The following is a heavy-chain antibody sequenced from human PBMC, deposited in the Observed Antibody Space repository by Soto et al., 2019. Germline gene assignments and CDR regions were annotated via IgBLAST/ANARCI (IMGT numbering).Heavy chain of an antibody. D-gene: IGHD2-8*02. CDR1: GSTLSNFW. V-gene: IGHV3-74*01. CDR2: INGDGSNT. Sequence: GGSLRLSCAASGSTLSNFWMSWVRQAPGKGLVWVSRINGDGSNTAYADSVKGRFTISRDNATNTLYLQMNSLIADDTAVYYCATSTGLYFTVGLCSIFDSWGQGTLVTVSS. J-gene: IGHJ4*02. CDR3: ATSTGLYFTVGLCSIFDS.